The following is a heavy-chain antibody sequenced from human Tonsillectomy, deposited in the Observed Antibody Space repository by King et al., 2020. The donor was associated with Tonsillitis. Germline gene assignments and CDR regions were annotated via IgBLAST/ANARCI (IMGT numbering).Heavy chain of an antibody. CDR3: ASTTPPYYYYYMDV. J-gene: IGHJ6*03. V-gene: IGHV4-31*03. D-gene: IGHD1-1*01. Sequence: PLQESGPGLVKPSQTLSLTCTVSGGSFSSAGYYWSWIRQHPGKGLEWIGYISYSGNTFYNPSLKSRLTISIDTSKNQFSLKVTSVNAADTAVYYCASTTPPYYYYYMDVWGKGTTVTVSS. CDR2: ISYSGNT. CDR1: GGSFSSAGYY.